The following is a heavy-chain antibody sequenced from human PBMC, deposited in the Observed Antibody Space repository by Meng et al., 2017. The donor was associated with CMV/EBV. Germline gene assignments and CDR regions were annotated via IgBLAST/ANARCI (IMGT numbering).Heavy chain of an antibody. D-gene: IGHD1-26*01. J-gene: IGHJ4*02. V-gene: IGHV3-21*01. CDR2: ISSSSSYT. CDR1: GFTFSSYS. Sequence: GESLKISCAASGFTFSSYSIIWVRQSPGKGLEWVSSISSSSSYTFYIDSVKGRFAISRDNAKNSLYLQMNSLRAEDTAVYYCARDGRVGATTGDYWGQGTLVTVSS. CDR3: ARDGRVGATTGDY.